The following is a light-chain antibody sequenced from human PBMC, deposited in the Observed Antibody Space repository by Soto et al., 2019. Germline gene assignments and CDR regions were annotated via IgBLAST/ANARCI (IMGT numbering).Light chain of an antibody. Sequence: DIQMTQSPSTLSASVGDRVIITCRASQSISSWLAWYQQKPGKAPKLLIYDASGLESGVPSRFSGSGSGTEFTLTISSLQPDDSATYYCQQHNGYFGQGTKVEIK. V-gene: IGKV1-5*01. CDR2: DAS. CDR1: QSISSW. CDR3: QQHNGY. J-gene: IGKJ1*01.